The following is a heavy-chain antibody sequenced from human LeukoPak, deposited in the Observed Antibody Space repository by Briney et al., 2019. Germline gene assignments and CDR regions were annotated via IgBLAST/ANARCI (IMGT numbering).Heavy chain of an antibody. CDR2: INHSGST. CDR1: GGSFSGYY. D-gene: IGHD5-18*01. J-gene: IGHJ6*03. V-gene: IGHV4-34*01. Sequence: PSETLSLTCAVYGGSFSGYYWSWIRQPPGKGLEWIGEINHSGSTNYNPSLKSRVTISVDTSKNQFSLKLSSVTAADTAVYYCAGTGRYSYGYYYMDVWGKGTTVTVSS. CDR3: AGTGRYSYGYYYMDV.